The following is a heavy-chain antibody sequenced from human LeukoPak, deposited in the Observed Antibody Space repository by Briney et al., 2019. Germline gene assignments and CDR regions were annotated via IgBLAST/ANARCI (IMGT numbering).Heavy chain of an antibody. CDR3: AKGVHSYGNFDY. CDR2: SNPHSGGT. Sequence: ASVKVSCKASGYTFTGYYMHWVRQAPGQGREGMGRSNPHSGGTNYAQKFQGRVTMTRDTYISTAYMELSRLTSDDTAVYYCAKGVHSYGNFDYWGQGTLVTVSS. D-gene: IGHD5-18*01. J-gene: IGHJ4*02. V-gene: IGHV1-2*06. CDR1: GYTFTGYY.